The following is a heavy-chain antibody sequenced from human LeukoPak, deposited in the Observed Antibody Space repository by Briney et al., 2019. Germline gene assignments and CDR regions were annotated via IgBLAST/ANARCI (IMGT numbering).Heavy chain of an antibody. J-gene: IGHJ4*02. V-gene: IGHV1-3*03. D-gene: IGHD6-19*01. Sequence: ASVKVSCKASGYSFTRNAIHWVRQAPGQRLEWMGWIDSDKGNTKYSQEFQGRVTFTRDTSASTVYMELSSLRSEDMAIYYCARGYSNGWYHYYWGQGTPVIGSS. CDR2: IDSDKGNT. CDR1: GYSFTRNA. CDR3: ARGYSNGWYHYY.